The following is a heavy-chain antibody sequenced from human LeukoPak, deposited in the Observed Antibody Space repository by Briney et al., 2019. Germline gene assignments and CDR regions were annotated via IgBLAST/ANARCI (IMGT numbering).Heavy chain of an antibody. CDR3: ARGGAVAGTKNPYLDY. V-gene: IGHV4-59*01. J-gene: IGHJ4*02. CDR2: IYYSGST. D-gene: IGHD6-19*01. CDR1: GGSISSYY. Sequence: SEALSPTCTVSGGSISSYYWSWIRQPPGKGLEWIGYIYYSGSTNYNPSLKSRVTISVDTSKNQFSLKLSSVTAADTAVYYCARGGAVAGTKNPYLDYWGQGTLVTVSS.